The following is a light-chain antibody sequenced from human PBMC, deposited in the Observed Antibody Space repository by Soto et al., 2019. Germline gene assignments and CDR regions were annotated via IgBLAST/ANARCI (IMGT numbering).Light chain of an antibody. CDR2: DAS. CDR3: QEYNSYTGT. Sequence: NRVTQSPSTLSANKRDRVTITCRASRSVDLWLAWYQQKPGKAPKLLIYDASSLQSGVPSRFSGSGSGTEFTLTISSLQPDDFGTYYCQEYNSYTGTFGPGTKVDIK. CDR1: RSVDLW. J-gene: IGKJ1*01. V-gene: IGKV1-5*01.